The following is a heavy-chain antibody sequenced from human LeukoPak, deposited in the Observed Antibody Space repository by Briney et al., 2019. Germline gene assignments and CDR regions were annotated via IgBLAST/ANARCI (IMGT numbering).Heavy chain of an antibody. CDR3: ARDSPRITMVRGALPGY. J-gene: IGHJ4*02. CDR2: VNPSGGST. Sequence: ASVKVSCKASGYTFTSYYMHWVRQAPGQGLEWMGIVNPSGGSTSYAQKFQGRVTMTRDTSTSTVYMELSSLRSEDTAVYYCARDSPRITMVRGALPGYWGQGTLVTVSS. D-gene: IGHD3-10*01. CDR1: GYTFTSYY. V-gene: IGHV1-46*01.